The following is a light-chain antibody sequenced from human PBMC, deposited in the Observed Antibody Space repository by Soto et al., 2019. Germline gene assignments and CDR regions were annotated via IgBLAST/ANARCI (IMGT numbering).Light chain of an antibody. V-gene: IGKV1-39*01. CDR2: VAS. Sequence: SSLSASVGDRVIITCRASQSVGTYVSWYQQKEGKAPKLLINVASTLQSGVPSRFSGSGSGTDFTLAISSLQPEDFATYYCQQSSSTPQTFGGGTKVDIK. J-gene: IGKJ4*01. CDR3: QQSSSTPQT. CDR1: QSVGTY.